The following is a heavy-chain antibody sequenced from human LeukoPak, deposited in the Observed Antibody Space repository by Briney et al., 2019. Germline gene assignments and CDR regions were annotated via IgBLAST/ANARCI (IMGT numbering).Heavy chain of an antibody. D-gene: IGHD2-2*01. V-gene: IGHV1-69*06. CDR3: ARGRWGVVVPVALTLDY. J-gene: IGHJ4*02. Sequence: SVKVSCKASRGTFSSYAISWVRQAPGQGLEWMGGIIPIFGTANYAQKFQGRVTITADTSTSTAYMELRSLRSDDTAVYYCARGRWGVVVPVALTLDYWGQGTLVTVSS. CDR2: IIPIFGTA. CDR1: RGTFSSYA.